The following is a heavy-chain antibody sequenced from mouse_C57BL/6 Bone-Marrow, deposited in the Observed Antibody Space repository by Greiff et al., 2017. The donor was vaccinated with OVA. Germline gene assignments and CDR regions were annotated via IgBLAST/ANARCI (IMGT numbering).Heavy chain of an antibody. D-gene: IGHD2-1*01. V-gene: IGHV14-4*01. J-gene: IGHJ4*01. Sequence: VQLQQSGAELVRPGASVKLSCTASGFNIKDDYMHWVKQRPEQGLEWIGWIDPENGDTEYASKFQGKATITADTSSNTAYLQLSSLTSEDTAVYYCTTRSTMVTTRGYYYAMDYWGQGTSVTVSS. CDR3: TTRSTMVTTRGYYYAMDY. CDR1: GFNIKDDY. CDR2: IDPENGDT.